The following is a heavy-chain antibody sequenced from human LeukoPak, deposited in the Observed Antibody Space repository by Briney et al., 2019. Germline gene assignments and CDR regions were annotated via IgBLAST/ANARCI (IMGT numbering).Heavy chain of an antibody. Sequence: GGSLTLSCAASGFSFSDAWRSWVRQIPGKGLEWVGRIESKTDGGTTDYAAPVKGRFTISTDDSTTTLYLQMNSLKSEDTAVYYCTTYGSGRKFDYWGQGILVTVSS. V-gene: IGHV3-15*04. J-gene: IGHJ4*02. CDR3: TTYGSGRKFDY. D-gene: IGHD3-10*01. CDR2: IESKTDGGTT. CDR1: GFSFSDAW.